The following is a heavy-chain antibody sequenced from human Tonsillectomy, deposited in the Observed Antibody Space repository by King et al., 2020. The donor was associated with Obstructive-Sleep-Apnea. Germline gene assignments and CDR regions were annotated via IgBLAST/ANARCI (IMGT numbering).Heavy chain of an antibody. CDR2: IYYSGGT. D-gene: IGHD2-21*02. V-gene: IGHV4-31*03. CDR3: ARAETAEGTHFDY. CDR1: GGSISSGGHY. J-gene: IGHJ4*02. Sequence: LQLQESGPGLVKPSQTLSLACTVSGGSISSGGHYWSWLRQHPEKGLEWIGYIYYSGGTYYNPSLKSRVTLSVDTSKSQFSLKLNSVTAADAAVYYCARAETAEGTHFDYWGQGTLVIVSS.